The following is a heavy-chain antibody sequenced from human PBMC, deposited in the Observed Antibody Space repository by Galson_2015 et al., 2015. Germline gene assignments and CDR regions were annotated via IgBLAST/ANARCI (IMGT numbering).Heavy chain of an antibody. CDR1: GAPFTTFK. CDR3: AKDENY. Sequence: SVKVSCKAFGAPFTTFKFHWVRQAPGQGLEWMGWINAGTGIIKYSQKFQDRVTITTDASATTAYMELTSLRSEDTAVYYCAKDENYWGQGTLVTVSS. V-gene: IGHV1-3*01. CDR2: INAGTGII. J-gene: IGHJ4*02.